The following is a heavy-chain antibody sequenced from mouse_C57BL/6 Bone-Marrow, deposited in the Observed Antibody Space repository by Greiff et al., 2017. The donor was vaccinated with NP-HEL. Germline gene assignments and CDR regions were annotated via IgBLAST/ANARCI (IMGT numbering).Heavy chain of an antibody. CDR3: TRGGFITTVVPDFDY. V-gene: IGHV1-15*01. Sequence: QVQLQQSGAELVRPGASVTLSCKASGYTFTDYEMHWVKQTPVHGLEWIGAIDPETGGTAYNQKFKGKAILTADKSSSTAYMELRSLTSEDSAVYYCTRGGFITTVVPDFDYWGQGTTLTVSS. J-gene: IGHJ2*01. CDR2: IDPETGGT. D-gene: IGHD1-1*01. CDR1: GYTFTDYE.